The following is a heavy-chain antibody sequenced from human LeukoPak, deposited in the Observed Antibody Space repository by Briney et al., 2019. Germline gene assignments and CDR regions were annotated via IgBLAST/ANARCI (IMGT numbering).Heavy chain of an antibody. Sequence: SETLSLTCTVSGGSISSSSYYWGWIRQPPGKGLEWIGSIYYSGSTYYNPSLKSRVTTSVDTSKNQFSLKLSSVTAADTAVYYCARQDVGYCSGGSCYYFDYWGQGTLVTVSS. J-gene: IGHJ4*02. D-gene: IGHD2-15*01. CDR1: GGSISSSSYY. CDR3: ARQDVGYCSGGSCYYFDY. CDR2: IYYSGST. V-gene: IGHV4-39*01.